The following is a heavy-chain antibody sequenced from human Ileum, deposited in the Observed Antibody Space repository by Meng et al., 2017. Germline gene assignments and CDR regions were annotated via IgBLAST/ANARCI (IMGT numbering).Heavy chain of an antibody. CDR1: CDSISSRDW. J-gene: IGHJ4*02. V-gene: IGHV4-4*02. CDR3: VRNEGYSLGD. D-gene: IGHD2-21*01. Sequence: HVHREEQGHGLVKPSGTLSRTFAVSCDSISSRDWWSWVRQPPGKGLEWIGEISQESGRTNYNPSLKSRVTISLDKSKNQFSLNLNSVTAADTAVYYCVRNEGYSLGDWGQGTLVTVSS. CDR2: ISQESGRT.